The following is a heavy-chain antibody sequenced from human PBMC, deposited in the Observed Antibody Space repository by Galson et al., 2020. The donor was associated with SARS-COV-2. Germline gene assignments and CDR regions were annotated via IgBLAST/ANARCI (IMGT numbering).Heavy chain of an antibody. CDR1: GYTFTSYD. V-gene: IGHV1-8*02. CDR3: ARGRVTIAARRNPYYFDY. CDR2: MNPNSGNT. J-gene: IGHJ4*02. Sequence: ASVKVSCKASGYTFTSYDINWVRQATGQGLEGMGWMNPNSGNTGYAQKFQGRVTMTRNTSISTAYMELSSLRSEDTAVYYCARGRVTIAARRNPYYFDYWGQGTLVTVSS. D-gene: IGHD6-6*01.